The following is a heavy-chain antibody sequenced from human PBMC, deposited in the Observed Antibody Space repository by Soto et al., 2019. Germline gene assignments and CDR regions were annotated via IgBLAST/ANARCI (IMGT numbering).Heavy chain of an antibody. CDR1: GGTFSSYA. J-gene: IGHJ4*02. Sequence: GASVKVSCKASGGTFSSYAISWVRQAPGQGLEWMGGIIPIFGTANYAQKFQGRVTITADESTSTAYMELNSLRAEDTAVYYCAKEGYNWNDANRDYWGQGTLVTVSS. V-gene: IGHV1-69*13. CDR2: IIPIFGTA. CDR3: AKEGYNWNDANRDY. D-gene: IGHD1-20*01.